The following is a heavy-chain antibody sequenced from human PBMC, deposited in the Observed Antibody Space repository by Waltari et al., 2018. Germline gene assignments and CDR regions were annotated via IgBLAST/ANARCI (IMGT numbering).Heavy chain of an antibody. Sequence: QVQLVESGGGMVQPGRSLRLSCAASGFTFNRHALHWVRQAPGKGLEWVAIISYDGSNKYYADSVKGRFTISRDNSKNTLYVQMDSLRADDTAVYYCARGVHYYDSSGNDYWGQGTLVTVSS. V-gene: IGHV3-30-3*01. J-gene: IGHJ4*02. D-gene: IGHD3-22*01. CDR3: ARGVHYYDSSGNDY. CDR2: ISYDGSNK. CDR1: GFTFNRHA.